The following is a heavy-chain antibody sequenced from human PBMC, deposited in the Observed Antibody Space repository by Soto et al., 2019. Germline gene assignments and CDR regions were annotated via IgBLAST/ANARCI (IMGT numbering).Heavy chain of an antibody. V-gene: IGHV4-30-4*01. D-gene: IGHD3-10*01. CDR3: TRGSPPGVRGPTRGGMDV. Sequence: PSETLSLTCTVSGGSISSGDYYWSWIRQPPGKGLEWIGYIYYSGSTYYNPSLKSRVTISVDTSKNQFSLKLSSVTAADTAVYYCTRGSPPGVRGPTRGGMDVWGQGTTVTVSS. CDR2: IYYSGST. CDR1: GGSISSGDYY. J-gene: IGHJ6*02.